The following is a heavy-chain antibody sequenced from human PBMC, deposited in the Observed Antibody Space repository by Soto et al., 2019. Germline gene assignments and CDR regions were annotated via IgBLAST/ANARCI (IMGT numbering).Heavy chain of an antibody. V-gene: IGHV1-69*12. CDR3: ATRRKRFSDFYYYGMDV. Sequence: QVHLVQSGAEMRKPGSSVRVSCKASGGPFTNYGLNLVRQAPGQGLEWMGGVIPIFGSATYAQKFQDRVTFTADESTTTAYLELSGLRLDDTAIYYCATRRKRFSDFYYYGMDVWGQGTTVTVSS. J-gene: IGHJ6*02. D-gene: IGHD3-10*01. CDR1: GGPFTNYG. CDR2: VIPIFGSA.